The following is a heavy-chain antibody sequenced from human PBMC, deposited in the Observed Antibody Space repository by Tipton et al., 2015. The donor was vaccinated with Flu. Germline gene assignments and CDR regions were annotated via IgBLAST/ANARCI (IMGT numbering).Heavy chain of an antibody. V-gene: IGHV4-34*01. J-gene: IGHJ5*02. Sequence: TLSLTCAVYGGSCSGYYWSWIRQPPGKGLEWIGEINHSGSTNYNPSLKSRVTISVDTSKNQFSLKLSSVTAADTAVYYCARVTELLWFGEARGWFDPWGQGTLVTVSS. CDR2: INHSGST. CDR3: ARVTELLWFGEARGWFDP. D-gene: IGHD3-10*01. CDR1: GGSCSGYY.